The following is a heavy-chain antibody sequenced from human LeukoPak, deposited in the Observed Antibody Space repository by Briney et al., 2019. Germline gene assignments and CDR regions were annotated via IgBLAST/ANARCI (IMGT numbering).Heavy chain of an antibody. CDR1: GGSISSGSYY. Sequence: SQTLSLTCTVSGGSISSGSYYWSWIRQPAGKGLEWIGRIYTSGSTNYNPSLKSRVTISVDTSKNQFSLKLSSVTAADTAVYYCARSRRAAAGTLDYWGQGTLVTVSS. CDR2: IYTSGST. V-gene: IGHV4-61*02. J-gene: IGHJ4*02. D-gene: IGHD6-13*01. CDR3: ARSRRAAAGTLDY.